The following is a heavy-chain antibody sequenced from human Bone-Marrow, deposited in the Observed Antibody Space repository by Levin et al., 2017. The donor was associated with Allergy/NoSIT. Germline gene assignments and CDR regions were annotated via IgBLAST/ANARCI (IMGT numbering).Heavy chain of an antibody. CDR3: ARGRGGSYGGNSVYFDY. V-gene: IGHV3-33*01. CDR2: EWYDGSKE. Sequence: LSLTCATSGFTFGGYGMHWVRQAPGKGLEWVAVEWYDGSKEYYADSVKGRFTISRDNSKSALYLQMNSLRAEDTAVYYCARGRGGSYGGNSVYFDYWGQGTLVTVSS. CDR1: GFTFGGYG. J-gene: IGHJ4*02. D-gene: IGHD4-23*01.